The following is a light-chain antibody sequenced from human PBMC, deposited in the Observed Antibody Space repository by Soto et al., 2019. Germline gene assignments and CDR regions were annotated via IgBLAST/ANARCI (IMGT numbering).Light chain of an antibody. CDR1: QSVSSN. V-gene: IGKV3-15*01. J-gene: IGKJ1*01. Sequence: EKVLTQSPATLSVSPGERATLSCRASQSVSSNLAWYQQKPGQAPRLLIYGASTRATGIPARFSGSGSGTEFTLTISSLQSGDFAVYYCQQYADWPRTFGQGTKVEIK. CDR2: GAS. CDR3: QQYADWPRT.